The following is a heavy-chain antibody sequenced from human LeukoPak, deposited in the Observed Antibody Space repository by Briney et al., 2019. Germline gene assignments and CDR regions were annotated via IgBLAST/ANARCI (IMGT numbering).Heavy chain of an antibody. CDR2: INQDESKK. CDR1: GFSFSNDW. J-gene: IGHJ4*02. D-gene: IGHD2-2*01. CDR3: ARDHAYRTDY. Sequence: PGGSLRLSCAASGFSFSNDWMCWVRQAPGKGLEWVANINQDESKKYYVDSVKGGFTISRDNAKNSLYLQMSSLRAEDTAVYYCARDHAYRTDYWGQGTLVTVSS. V-gene: IGHV3-7*01.